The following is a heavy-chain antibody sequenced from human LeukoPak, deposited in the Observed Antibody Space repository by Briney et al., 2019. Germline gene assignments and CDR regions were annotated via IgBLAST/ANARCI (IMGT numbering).Heavy chain of an antibody. J-gene: IGHJ4*02. V-gene: IGHV4-31*03. Sequence: SQTLSLTCTVSGGSISSGGYYWSWIRQHPGKGLEWIGYIYYSGSTYYNPSLKSRVTISVDTSKNQFSLKLSSVTAADTAVYYCARENDSSGYYLDYFDYWGQGTLVTVSS. CDR2: IYYSGST. D-gene: IGHD3-22*01. CDR1: GGSISSGGYY. CDR3: ARENDSSGYYLDYFDY.